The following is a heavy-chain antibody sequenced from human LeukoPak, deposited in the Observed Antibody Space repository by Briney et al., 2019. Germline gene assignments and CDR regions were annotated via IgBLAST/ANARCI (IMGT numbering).Heavy chain of an antibody. CDR1: GYTFTSYA. D-gene: IGHD6-19*01. Sequence: ASVKVSCKASGYTFTSYAMHWVRQAPGQRLEWMGWINAGNGNTKYSQKFQGRVTITRDTSASTAYMELSSLRSEDTAVYYCARVPSRIAVAGSPWYFDLRGRGTLVTVSS. J-gene: IGHJ2*01. CDR2: INAGNGNT. CDR3: ARVPSRIAVAGSPWYFDL. V-gene: IGHV1-3*01.